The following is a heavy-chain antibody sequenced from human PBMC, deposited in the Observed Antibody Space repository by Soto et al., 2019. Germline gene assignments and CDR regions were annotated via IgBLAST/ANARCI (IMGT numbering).Heavy chain of an antibody. Sequence: PXATLSLTCKVSGGAIPGYYWNWIRQPPGKGLEWIGYVYFSGSTKYNPSLKSRVTILVDMSKNQFSLRLTSATSADTAVYYCSRERGAVASTADAFDIWGQGTMVTVSS. CDR2: VYFSGST. D-gene: IGHD6-19*01. CDR3: SRERGAVASTADAFDI. V-gene: IGHV4-59*01. CDR1: GGAIPGYY. J-gene: IGHJ3*02.